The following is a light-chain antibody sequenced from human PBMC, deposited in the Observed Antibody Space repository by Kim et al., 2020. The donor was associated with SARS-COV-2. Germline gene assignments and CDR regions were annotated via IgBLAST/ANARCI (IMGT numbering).Light chain of an antibody. V-gene: IGLV3-21*04. Sequence: SSELTQPPSVSVAPGKTARITCGGNNIGSKSVHWYQQRPGQAPVLVIYYDSDRPSGIPERFSGSNSGNTATLTISRVGAGDEANYYCQVWDSSSDHVVFGGGTQLTVL. CDR3: QVWDSSSDHVV. J-gene: IGLJ2*01. CDR1: NIGSKS. CDR2: YDS.